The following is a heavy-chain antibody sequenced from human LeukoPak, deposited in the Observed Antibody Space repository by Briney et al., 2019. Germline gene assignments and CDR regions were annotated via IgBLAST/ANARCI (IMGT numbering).Heavy chain of an antibody. Sequence: GGSLRLSCAASGFTFDDYAMHWVRQAPGKGLEWVSGISWNSGSIGYADSVKGRFTISRDNAKNPLYLQMNSLRAEDTALYYCAKDIGIAAAGTYFDYWGQGTLVTVSS. D-gene: IGHD6-13*01. CDR1: GFTFDDYA. CDR2: ISWNSGSI. CDR3: AKDIGIAAAGTYFDY. J-gene: IGHJ4*02. V-gene: IGHV3-9*01.